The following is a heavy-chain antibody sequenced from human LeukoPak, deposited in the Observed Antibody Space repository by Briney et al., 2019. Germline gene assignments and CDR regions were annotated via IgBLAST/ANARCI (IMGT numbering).Heavy chain of an antibody. J-gene: IGHJ4*02. CDR1: GFTFNSYS. Sequence: TPGGSLRLSCAASGFTFNSYSMNWVRQAPGKGLEWVSSISSGSSYIYYADSVKGRFTISRDNAKNSLYLQMNSLRAEDTAVYYCARGSLLDCWGQGTLVTVSS. V-gene: IGHV3-21*01. CDR3: ARGSLLDC. CDR2: ISSGSSYI.